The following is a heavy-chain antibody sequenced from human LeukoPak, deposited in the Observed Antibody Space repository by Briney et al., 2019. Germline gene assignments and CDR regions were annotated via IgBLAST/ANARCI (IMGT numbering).Heavy chain of an antibody. J-gene: IGHJ5*02. V-gene: IGHV4-61*02. CDR1: AGSLRTDLYY. D-gene: IGHD6-19*01. CDR3: ARGSGWNSFDP. CDR2: IYSNGWT. Sequence: PSQTLSLTCTVSAGSLRTDLYYWTWIRQPAGKGLEWIGRIYSNGWTDYNPPLKTRVSISIDTSKNHFSLKMSLATAADTALYYCARGSGWNSFDPWGQGTLVTVSS.